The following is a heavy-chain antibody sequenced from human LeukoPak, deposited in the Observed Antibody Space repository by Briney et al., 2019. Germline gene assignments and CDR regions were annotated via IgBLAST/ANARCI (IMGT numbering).Heavy chain of an antibody. V-gene: IGHV3-11*04. J-gene: IGHJ4*02. D-gene: IGHD6-6*01. CDR2: ISTSGSTI. CDR1: GFTFSDYY. Sequence: PGGSLRLSCAASGFTFSDYYMSWIRQASGKGLEWVSYISTSGSTIYYADSVKGRFTISRDNAKNSLYLQMNSLRAEDTAVYYCASRIAARPIDYWGQGTLVTVSS. CDR3: ASRIAARPIDY.